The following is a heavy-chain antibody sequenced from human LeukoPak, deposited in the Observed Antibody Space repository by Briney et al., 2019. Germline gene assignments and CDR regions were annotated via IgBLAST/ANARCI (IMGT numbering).Heavy chain of an antibody. CDR3: ARDRSGYTFDD. D-gene: IGHD5-18*01. Sequence: SGGSLGLSCAASGFTFSSYDMNWVRQAPGKGLEWVSCISANSHYIYYADSVKGRFTISRDNAKISLYLQMNSLRAEDTAVYYCARDRSGYTFDDWGQGTLVTVSS. CDR2: ISANSHYI. J-gene: IGHJ4*02. V-gene: IGHV3-21*01. CDR1: GFTFSSYD.